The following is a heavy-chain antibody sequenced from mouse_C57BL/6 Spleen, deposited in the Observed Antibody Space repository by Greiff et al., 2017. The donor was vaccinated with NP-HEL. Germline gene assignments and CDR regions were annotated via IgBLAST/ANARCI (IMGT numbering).Heavy chain of an antibody. J-gene: IGHJ4*01. CDR3: ASHGYSYAMDY. V-gene: IGHV7-3*01. Sequence: DVKLVESGGGLVQPGGSLSLSCAASGFTFTDYYMSWVRQPPGKALEWLGFIRNKANGYTTEYSASVKGRFTISRDNSQSILYLQMNALRAEDSATYYCASHGYSYAMDYWGQGTSVTVSS. CDR2: IRNKANGYTT. CDR1: GFTFTDYY. D-gene: IGHD2-3*01.